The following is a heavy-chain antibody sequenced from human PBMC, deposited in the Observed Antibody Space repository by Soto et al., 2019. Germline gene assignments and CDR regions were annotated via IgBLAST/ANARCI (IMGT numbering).Heavy chain of an antibody. CDR3: ARSPQDGGAAIDY. CDR1: GYNFINYD. D-gene: IGHD2-21*01. V-gene: IGHV1-8*01. Sequence: QVQLVLSGAEVKKPGASVKVSCKASGYNFINYDINWVRQAPGQGLEWMGRMNPNSGKTGYGQKFQGRVTLTRNTSISTAYMELSRLRAEDTAVYYCARSPQDGGAAIDYWGQGTLVNVSS. CDR2: MNPNSGKT. J-gene: IGHJ4*02.